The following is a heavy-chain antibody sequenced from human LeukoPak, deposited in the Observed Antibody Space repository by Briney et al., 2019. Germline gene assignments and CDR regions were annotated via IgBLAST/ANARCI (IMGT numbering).Heavy chain of an antibody. J-gene: IGHJ2*01. CDR3: ARMYYYDSSGYYYRYWYFDL. Sequence: ASVKVSCKASGYTFTSYGISWVRQAPGQGLEWMGWISAYNGNTNYAQKLQGRVTMTTDTSTSTAYMELRSLRSDDTAVYYCARMYYYDSSGYYYRYWYFDLWGRGTLVTVSS. CDR1: GYTFTSYG. D-gene: IGHD3-22*01. V-gene: IGHV1-18*01. CDR2: ISAYNGNT.